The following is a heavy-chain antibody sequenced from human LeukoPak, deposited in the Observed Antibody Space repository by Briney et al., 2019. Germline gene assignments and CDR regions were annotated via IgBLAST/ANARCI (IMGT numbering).Heavy chain of an antibody. V-gene: IGHV3-11*04. CDR1: GFTFSDYA. D-gene: IGHD3-9*01. J-gene: IGHJ4*02. CDR3: TRGFDISDY. Sequence: PGGSLRLSCAASGFTFSDYAMSWVRQAPGKGLEWLSYISSSGSTMYYADSVKGRFTISRDNAKNSLYLQMNSLRVEDTAMYYCTRGFDISDYWGQGTVVTVSS. CDR2: ISSSGSTM.